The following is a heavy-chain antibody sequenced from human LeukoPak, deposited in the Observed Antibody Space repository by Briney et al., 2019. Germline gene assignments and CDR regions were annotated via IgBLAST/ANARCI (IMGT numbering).Heavy chain of an antibody. V-gene: IGHV3-20*04. Sequence: GGSLRLSCAASGCTFDDYDMCWVRQAPAKGLEWVSGINWNGGSTGYADSVKGRFSISRDNAKNSLYLQMNSLRGEDTAFYYCPRDIPHAAAATNWFDPWGQGTLVTVS. CDR1: GCTFDDYD. CDR3: PRDIPHAAAATNWFDP. D-gene: IGHD6-13*01. J-gene: IGHJ5*02. CDR2: INWNGGST.